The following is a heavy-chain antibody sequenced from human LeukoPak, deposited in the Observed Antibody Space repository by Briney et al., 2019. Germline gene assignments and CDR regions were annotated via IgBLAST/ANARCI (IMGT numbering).Heavy chain of an antibody. D-gene: IGHD3-10*01. Sequence: PGRSLRLSCAASGFTFSSYGMHWVRQAPGKGLEWVAVISYDGSNKYYADSVKGRFTISRDNSKNTLYLQMNSLRAEDTAVYYCAKDQTPWFGELVGFDAFDIWGQGTMVTVSS. V-gene: IGHV3-30*12. CDR1: GFTFSSYG. CDR3: AKDQTPWFGELVGFDAFDI. CDR2: ISYDGSNK. J-gene: IGHJ3*02.